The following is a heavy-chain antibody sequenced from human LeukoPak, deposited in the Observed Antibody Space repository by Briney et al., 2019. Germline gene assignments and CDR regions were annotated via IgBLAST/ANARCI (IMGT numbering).Heavy chain of an antibody. CDR1: GGSFSGYY. V-gene: IGHV4-59*01. J-gene: IGHJ5*02. CDR2: IYYSGST. D-gene: IGHD3-3*01. Sequence: SETLSLTCAVYGGSFSGYYWSWIRQPPGKGLEWIGYIYYSGSTNYNPSLKSRVTISVDTSKNQFSLKLSSVTAADTAVYYCARGRYYDFWSGENWFDPWGQGTLVTVSS. CDR3: ARGRYYDFWSGENWFDP.